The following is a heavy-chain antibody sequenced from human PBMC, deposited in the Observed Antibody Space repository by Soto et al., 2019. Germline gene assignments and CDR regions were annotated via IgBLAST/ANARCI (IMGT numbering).Heavy chain of an antibody. J-gene: IGHJ4*02. Sequence: SETLSLTCTVSGGSFKSGSYSWSWIRQPPGKGLEWIGYVYHTGRTSYNPSLKSRVSISMDTSKNQFSLNLDPVTAADTAVYFCARDFAYFDSWGQGTLVTVSS. CDR1: GGSFKSGSYS. CDR3: ARDFAYFDS. V-gene: IGHV4-61*01. CDR2: VYHTGRT. D-gene: IGHD3-3*01.